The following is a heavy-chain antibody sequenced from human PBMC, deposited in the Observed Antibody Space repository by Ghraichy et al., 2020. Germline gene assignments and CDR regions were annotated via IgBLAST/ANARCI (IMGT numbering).Heavy chain of an antibody. J-gene: IGHJ4*02. Sequence: GGSLRLSCAASGFTFSSYAMSWVRQAPGKGLEWVSAISGSGGSTYYADSVKGRFTISRDNSKNTLYLQMNSLRAEDTAVYYCAKATKTYGDYGVVGFDYWGQGTLVTVSS. D-gene: IGHD4-17*01. CDR3: AKATKTYGDYGVVGFDY. CDR2: ISGSGGST. V-gene: IGHV3-23*01. CDR1: GFTFSSYA.